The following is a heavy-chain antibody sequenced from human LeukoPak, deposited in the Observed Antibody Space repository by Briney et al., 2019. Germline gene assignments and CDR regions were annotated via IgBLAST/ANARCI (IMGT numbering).Heavy chain of an antibody. Sequence: SSQTLSLTCAVDGGSFSGYYWSWIRQPPGKGLEWNGEINHSGSTNYNPSLKSRVTISVETSKNQFSLKLSSVTAADTAGYYCARGHRIEPKVFDPWGQGTLVTVSS. D-gene: IGHD1-26*01. V-gene: IGHV4-34*01. CDR1: GGSFSGYY. CDR2: INHSGST. CDR3: ARGHRIEPKVFDP. J-gene: IGHJ5*02.